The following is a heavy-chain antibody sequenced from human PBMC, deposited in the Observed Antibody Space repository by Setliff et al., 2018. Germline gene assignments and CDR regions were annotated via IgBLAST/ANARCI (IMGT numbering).Heavy chain of an antibody. D-gene: IGHD4-4*01. CDR1: GGSISSGSYY. Sequence: SETLSRTCTVSGGSISSGSYYWSWIRQPAGKGLEWIGHIYTSGSTNYNPSLKSRVTISVDTSKNQFSLKLSSVTAADTAVYYCASNALPHYDYSNYEGLYDYYYYMDVWGKGTTVTVSS. V-gene: IGHV4-61*09. J-gene: IGHJ6*03. CDR2: IYTSGST. CDR3: ASNALPHYDYSNYEGLYDYYYYMDV.